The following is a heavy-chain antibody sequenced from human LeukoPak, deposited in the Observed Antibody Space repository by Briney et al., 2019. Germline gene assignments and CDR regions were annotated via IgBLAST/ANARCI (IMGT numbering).Heavy chain of an antibody. CDR1: GFTFSNAW. CDR2: IKTDGSEK. Sequence: GGSLRLSCAASGFTFSNAWMSWVRQAPGKGLQWVANIKTDGSEKYYVDSVKGRFTISRDNAKNSLYLQMNSLRAEDTAVYYCATYSSLNRREFQYWGQGTLLTVSS. CDR3: ATYSSLNRREFQY. J-gene: IGHJ1*01. V-gene: IGHV3-7*01. D-gene: IGHD3-22*01.